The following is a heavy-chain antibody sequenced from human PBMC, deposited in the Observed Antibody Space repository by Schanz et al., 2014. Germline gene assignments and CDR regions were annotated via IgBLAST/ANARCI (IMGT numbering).Heavy chain of an antibody. CDR1: GFTFSSNA. CDR2: ITSNGGGT. CDR3: AKKWKGHHITGRPGWSDGMDV. Sequence: EVQLLESGGGLVQPGGSLRLSCAASGFTFSSNAMCWVRQAPGKGLEWVSTITSNGGGTYYADSVKGRFTISRDNAKNTLYLQMNSLRVEDTAEYYCAKKWKGHHITGRPGWSDGMDVWGQGTTVTVSS. J-gene: IGHJ6*02. D-gene: IGHD6-6*01. V-gene: IGHV3-23*01.